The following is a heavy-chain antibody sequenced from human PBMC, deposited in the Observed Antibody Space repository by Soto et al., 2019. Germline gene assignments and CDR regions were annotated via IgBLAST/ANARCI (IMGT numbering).Heavy chain of an antibody. J-gene: IGHJ4*02. CDR2: MNPDGSTR. CDR1: GFTFSSNW. D-gene: IGHD2-21*01. CDR3: ARGGEVGAGQYYLDDS. Sequence: EVQLVESGGDLVQPGGSLRLSCEASGFTFSSNWMHWVRQGPGKGLVWVSRMNPDGSTRGYADSVKGRFTISRDNARNPVFLQMSSLRAEDTAVYYCARGGEVGAGQYYLDDSWGQGTLVTVSS. V-gene: IGHV3-74*01.